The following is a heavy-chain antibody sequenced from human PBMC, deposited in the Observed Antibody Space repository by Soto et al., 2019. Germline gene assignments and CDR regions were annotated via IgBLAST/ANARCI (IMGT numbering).Heavy chain of an antibody. CDR1: GGTFSSYA. Sequence: QVQLVQSGAEVKKPGSSVKVSCKASGGTFSSYAISWVRQAPGQGLEWMGGIIPIFGTANYAQKFQGRVTITAEDSTSAAYMELSRLRSEDTAVYYCATGDYYDSSRSFGMDVWGQGTTVTVSS. D-gene: IGHD3-22*01. CDR3: ATGDYYDSSRSFGMDV. CDR2: IIPIFGTA. V-gene: IGHV1-69*01. J-gene: IGHJ6*01.